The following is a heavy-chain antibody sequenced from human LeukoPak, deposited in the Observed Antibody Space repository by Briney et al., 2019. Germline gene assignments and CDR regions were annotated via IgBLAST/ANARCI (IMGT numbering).Heavy chain of an antibody. CDR2: IYYSGST. D-gene: IGHD6-13*01. Sequence: PSETLSLTCPVSSGSISSGVYYWSWIRQHPGKGLEWIGYIYYSGSTYYNPSLKSRVTISVDTSKNQFSLKLSSVTAADTAVYYCARGLAAAGKYFQHWGQGTLVTVSS. J-gene: IGHJ1*01. V-gene: IGHV4-31*03. CDR3: ARGLAAAGKYFQH. CDR1: SGSISSGVYY.